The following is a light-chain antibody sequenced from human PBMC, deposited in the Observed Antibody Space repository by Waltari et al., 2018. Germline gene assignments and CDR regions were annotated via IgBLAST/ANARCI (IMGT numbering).Light chain of an antibody. Sequence: QSALTQPASVSGSPGQSITISCTGTSSDVGGYNRVSWYQQHPGRAPKFMIYEVSNRPSGVSDRFSGSKSGNTASQTSSGRQAEDEADYYCSSFSSSSIRYVFGIGTKVTVL. CDR1: SSDVGGYNR. CDR3: SSFSSSSIRYV. V-gene: IGLV2-14*01. CDR2: EVS. J-gene: IGLJ1*01.